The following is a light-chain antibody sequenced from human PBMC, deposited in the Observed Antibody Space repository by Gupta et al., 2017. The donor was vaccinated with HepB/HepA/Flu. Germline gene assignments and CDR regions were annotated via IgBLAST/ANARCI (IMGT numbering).Light chain of an antibody. CDR2: GAS. V-gene: IGKV3-15*01. CDR1: QSVSSN. CDR3: QQDNNGSIT. Sequence: EIVMTQSPATLSVSPGERATLSCRASQSVSSNLAWYQQKPGQAPRLLIYGASTRATGIPARFSGSGSGTEFTLTISSLQSEDFAVYYCQQDNNGSITYGQGTRLEIK. J-gene: IGKJ5*01.